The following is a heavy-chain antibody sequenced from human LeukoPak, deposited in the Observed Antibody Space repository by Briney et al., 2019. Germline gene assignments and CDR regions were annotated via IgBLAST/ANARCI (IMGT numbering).Heavy chain of an antibody. CDR2: MYYSGNT. V-gene: IGHV4-59*01. D-gene: IGHD6-19*01. CDR3: ARAGWFSTTWHFDY. CDR1: GDSISDYC. J-gene: IGHJ4*02. Sequence: SETLSLTCTVSGDSISDYCWSWIRQPPGKGLEWIGYMYYSGNTKYNPSLVSRVTMSIDTSKDQFSLKLISVTAADTAVYYCARAGWFSTTWHFDYWGQGILVTVSS.